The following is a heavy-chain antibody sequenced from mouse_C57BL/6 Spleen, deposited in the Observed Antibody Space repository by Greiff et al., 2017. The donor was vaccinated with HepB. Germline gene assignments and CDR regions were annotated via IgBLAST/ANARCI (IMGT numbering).Heavy chain of an antibody. J-gene: IGHJ2*01. D-gene: IGHD1-1*01. V-gene: IGHV3-1*01. CDR1: GYSITSGYD. CDR2: ISYSGST. Sequence: VQLQQSGPGMVKPSQSLSLTCTVTGYSITSGYDWHWIRHFPGNKLEWMGYISYSGSTNYNPSLKSRISITHDTSKNHFFLKLNSVTTEDTATYYGARGYGSSSYYFDYWGQGTTLTVSS. CDR3: ARGYGSSSYYFDY.